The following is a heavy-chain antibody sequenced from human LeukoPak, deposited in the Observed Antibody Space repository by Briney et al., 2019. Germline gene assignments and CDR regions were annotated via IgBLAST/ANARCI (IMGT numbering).Heavy chain of an antibody. CDR2: IKPDGSEK. CDR3: ARLGSYADFDY. CDR1: GFTFSTYW. J-gene: IGHJ4*02. V-gene: IGHV3-7*01. Sequence: PGGSLRLSCAASGFTFSTYWMSWVRQAPGKGLEWVANIKPDGSEKHYVDSVKGRFTFSRDNAKNSLYLQMNSLRAEDTAVYYCARLGSYADFDYWGQGTLVTVSS. D-gene: IGHD1-26*01.